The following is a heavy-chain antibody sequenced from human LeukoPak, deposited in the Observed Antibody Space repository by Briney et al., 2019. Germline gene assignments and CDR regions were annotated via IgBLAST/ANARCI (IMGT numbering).Heavy chain of an antibody. Sequence: GGSLRLSCAASGFTFSSYWMSWVRQAPGKGLEWVANIKQDGSEKYYVDSVKGRFTISRDNAKNSLYLQMNSLRAEDTAVYYCARESLTYYYGMDVWGQGTTVTVSS. CDR3: ARESLTYYYGMDV. CDR1: GFTFSSYW. V-gene: IGHV3-7*01. CDR2: IKQDGSEK. J-gene: IGHJ6*02.